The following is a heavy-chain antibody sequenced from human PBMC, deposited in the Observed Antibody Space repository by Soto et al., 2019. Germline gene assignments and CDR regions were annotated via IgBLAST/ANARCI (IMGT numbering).Heavy chain of an antibody. J-gene: IGHJ3*02. CDR1: GFTFSSNN. D-gene: IGHD3-3*01. CDR3: ARDQRITISFDI. V-gene: IGHV3-30*03. Sequence: GSLRLSCEASGFTFSSNNLNWVRQAPGKGLEWVSFISFDGINIYYADSVKGRFTISRVNSKNTLYLQMNSLRAEDTAVYYCARDQRITISFDIWGQGTMVTVSS. CDR2: ISFDGINI.